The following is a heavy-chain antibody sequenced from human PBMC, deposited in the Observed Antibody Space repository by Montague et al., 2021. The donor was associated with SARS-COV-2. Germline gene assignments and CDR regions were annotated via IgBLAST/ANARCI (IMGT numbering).Heavy chain of an antibody. Sequence: SLRLSCAASGFTFSNSTMNWVRQAPGKGLEWASGSNGSDGGTHYADSVKGRFTISRDNSKNVLYLQMNSLRAEDTALYYCAKDSYYYGLGYGMDVWGQGTTVTVSS. J-gene: IGHJ6*02. CDR2: SNGSDGGT. CDR3: AKDSYYYGLGYGMDV. CDR1: GFTFSNST. V-gene: IGHV3-23*01. D-gene: IGHD3-10*01.